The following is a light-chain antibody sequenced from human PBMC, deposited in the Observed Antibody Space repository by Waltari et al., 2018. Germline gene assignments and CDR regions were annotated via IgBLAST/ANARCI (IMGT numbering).Light chain of an antibody. V-gene: IGLV2-14*03. CDR1: SSDLRTVTC. CDR2: DVN. J-gene: IGLJ3*02. Sequence: QSSLTQPASVSGSPGQSIPISCRRTSSDLRTVTCVSWYQQYPGKAPKLISYDVNNRPSGVSDRFSGSTSGNTASLTISGLQAEDEADYYCSLYTTNTRVFGGGTKLTVL. CDR3: SLYTTNTRV.